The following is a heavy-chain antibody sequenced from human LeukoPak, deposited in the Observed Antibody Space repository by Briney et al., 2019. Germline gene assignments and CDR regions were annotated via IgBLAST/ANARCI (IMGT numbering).Heavy chain of an antibody. CDR2: IYYSGST. CDR3: ARWYSGSYRIDY. D-gene: IGHD1-26*01. Sequence: PSENLSLNCTISGGAISSGGYYWSWLRQHPGKGLEWIRYIYYSGSTYYNPSLKSRVTISVDTSKNQFSLKLSSVTAADTAVYYCARWYSGSYRIDYWGQGTLVTVSS. CDR1: GGAISSGGYY. J-gene: IGHJ4*02. V-gene: IGHV4-31*03.